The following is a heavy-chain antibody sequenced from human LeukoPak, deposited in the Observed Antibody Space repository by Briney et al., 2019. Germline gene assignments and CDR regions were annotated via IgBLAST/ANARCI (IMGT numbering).Heavy chain of an antibody. CDR1: GYTFSSYD. D-gene: IGHD3-22*01. V-gene: IGHV1-8*01. CDR2: MNPDTGKS. CDR3: ARLSQTPAYYDTSVYYYLGY. Sequence: GASVKVSCKGSGYTFSSYDMNWVRQATGQGLEWMGWMNPDTGKSGYAQKVQGRVTMTRDTSISTAYMELSSLRSEDTAVYYCARLSQTPAYYDTSVYYYLGYWGQGTLVTVSS. J-gene: IGHJ4*02.